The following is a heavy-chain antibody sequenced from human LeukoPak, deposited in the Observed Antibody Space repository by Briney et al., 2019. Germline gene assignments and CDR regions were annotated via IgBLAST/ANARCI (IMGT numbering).Heavy chain of an antibody. CDR3: TEDKTIFGVTIRTFDY. J-gene: IGHJ4*02. Sequence: GGSLRLSCAASGFTFSSYAMSWVRQAPGKGLEWVSAISGSGGSTYYADSVKGRFTISRDNSKTTLYLQMNSLRAEDTAVYYCTEDKTIFGVTIRTFDYWGQGTLLSVSS. CDR2: ISGSGGST. D-gene: IGHD3-3*01. V-gene: IGHV3-23*01. CDR1: GFTFSSYA.